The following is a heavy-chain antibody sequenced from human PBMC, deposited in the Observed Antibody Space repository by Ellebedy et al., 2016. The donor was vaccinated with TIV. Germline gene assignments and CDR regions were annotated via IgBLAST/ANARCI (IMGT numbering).Heavy chain of an antibody. V-gene: IGHV3-30*04. CDR2: IVYDGTTK. CDR1: GFTFSDYA. CDR3: AKGPYGDYRASWFDP. Sequence: GGSLSLSXAASGFTFSDYAIHWVRQAPGKGLEWVAVIVYDGTTKRYADSVKGRFTISRDNSSDSVYLQIDSLRLEDTAVYYCAKGPYGDYRASWFDPWGQGTLVTVSS. J-gene: IGHJ5*02. D-gene: IGHD4-17*01.